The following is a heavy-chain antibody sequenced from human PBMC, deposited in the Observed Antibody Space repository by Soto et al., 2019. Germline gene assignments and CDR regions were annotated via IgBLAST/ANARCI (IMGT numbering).Heavy chain of an antibody. Sequence: HPGGSLRLSCAASGFTFSSFGMHWVRRAPGKGLEWVAVISYDGSNKYYADSVKGRFTISRDNSKNTLYLQMNSLRAEDTAVYYCAKDGVGTTAYYYHGMDVWGQGTTVTVSS. D-gene: IGHD1-26*01. J-gene: IGHJ6*02. CDR3: AKDGVGTTAYYYHGMDV. CDR1: GFTFSSFG. CDR2: ISYDGSNK. V-gene: IGHV3-30*18.